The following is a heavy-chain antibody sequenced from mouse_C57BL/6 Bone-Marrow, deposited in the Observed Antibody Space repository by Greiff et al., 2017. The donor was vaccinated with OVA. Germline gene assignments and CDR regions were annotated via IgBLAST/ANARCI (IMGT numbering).Heavy chain of an antibody. V-gene: IGHV5-12*01. CDR2: ISNGGGST. CDR1: GFTFSDYY. D-gene: IGHD2-1*01. Sequence: EVMLVESGGGLVQPGGSLKLSCAASGFTFSDYYMYWVRQTPEKRLEWVAYISNGGGSTYYPDTVKGRFTISRDNAKNTLYLQMSRLKSEDTAMYYCARQWVYYGNYAMDYWGQGTSVTVSS. J-gene: IGHJ4*01. CDR3: ARQWVYYGNYAMDY.